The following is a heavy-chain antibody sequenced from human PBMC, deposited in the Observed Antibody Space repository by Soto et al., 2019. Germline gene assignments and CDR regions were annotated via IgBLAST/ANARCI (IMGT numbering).Heavy chain of an antibody. J-gene: IGHJ6*02. V-gene: IGHV3-21*01. CDR1: GFTFSSYS. D-gene: IGHD3-22*01. CDR3: ARGTMIGPWVDNTAWLLLPHHYYYGMDV. Sequence: GGSLRLSCAASGFTFSSYSMNWVRQAPGKGLEWVSSISSSSSYIYYADSVKGRFTISRDNAKNSLYLQMNSLRAEDTAVYYCARGTMIGPWVDNTAWLLLPHHYYYGMDVWGQGTTVTVSS. CDR2: ISSSSSYI.